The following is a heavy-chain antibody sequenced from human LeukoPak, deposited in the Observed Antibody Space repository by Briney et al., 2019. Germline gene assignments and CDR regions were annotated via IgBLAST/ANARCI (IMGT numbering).Heavy chain of an antibody. CDR2: INPNSGGT. Sequence: ASAKVSCKASGYTFTGYYMHWVRQAPGQGLEWMGWINPNSGGTNYAQKFQGRVTMTRDTSISTAYMELSRLRSDDTAVYYCARGSKSSGWYDYWGQGTLVTVSS. CDR1: GYTFTGYY. V-gene: IGHV1-2*02. CDR3: ARGSKSSGWYDY. D-gene: IGHD6-19*01. J-gene: IGHJ4*02.